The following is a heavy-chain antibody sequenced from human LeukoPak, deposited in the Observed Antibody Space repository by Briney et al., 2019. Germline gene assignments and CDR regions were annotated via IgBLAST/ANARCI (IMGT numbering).Heavy chain of an antibody. J-gene: IGHJ5*02. CDR3: ARDRHCSGGICHSNWFDP. D-gene: IGHD2-15*01. V-gene: IGHV1-46*01. Sequence: ASVKVSCKASGYTFTNYYMHWVRQAPGQGLEWMGIVNPSSGDTNYAQKFQGRVTMTRDTSTTTVYMDLSSLSSEDTAVYYCARDRHCSGGICHSNWFDPWGQGTQDTVSS. CDR2: VNPSSGDT. CDR1: GYTFTNYY.